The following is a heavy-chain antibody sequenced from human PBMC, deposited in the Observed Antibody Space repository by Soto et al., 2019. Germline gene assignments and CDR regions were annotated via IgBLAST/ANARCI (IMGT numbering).Heavy chain of an antibody. J-gene: IGHJ4*02. CDR2: ISAYNGNT. D-gene: IGHD6-13*01. CDR3: ARVAAAAGTSDY. CDR1: GYTFTSYG. Sequence: ASVKFSCKASGYTFTSYGISWVRQAPGQGLEWMGWISAYNGNTNYAQKLQGRVTMTTDTSTSTAYMELRSLRSDDTAVYYCARVAAAAGTSDYWGQGTLVTVSS. V-gene: IGHV1-18*01.